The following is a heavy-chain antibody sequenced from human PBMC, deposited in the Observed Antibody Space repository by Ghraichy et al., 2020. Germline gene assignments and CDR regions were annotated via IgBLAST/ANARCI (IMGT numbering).Heavy chain of an antibody. J-gene: IGHJ4*02. CDR2: ISGSGGST. V-gene: IGHV3-23*01. D-gene: IGHD6-13*01. CDR3: AKGDSSSWYDYFDY. CDR1: GFTFSSYA. Sequence: GESLNISCAASGFTFSSYAMSWVRQAPGKGLEWVSAISGSGGSTYYADSVKGRFTISRDNSKNTLYLQMNSLRAEDTAVYYCAKGDSSSWYDYFDYWGQGTLVTVSS.